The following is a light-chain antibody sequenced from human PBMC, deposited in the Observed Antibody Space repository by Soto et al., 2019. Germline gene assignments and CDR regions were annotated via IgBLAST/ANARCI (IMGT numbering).Light chain of an antibody. CDR2: GAS. CDR1: QSVSSSY. Sequence: IVLTQSPGTLSLSPGERATLSGRASQSVSSSYLAWYQQKPGQAPRLLIYGASSRATGIPDRFSGSGSGTDFTLTISRLEPEDFAVYYCQQYGSAPLTFGGGTKVEIK. J-gene: IGKJ4*01. CDR3: QQYGSAPLT. V-gene: IGKV3-20*01.